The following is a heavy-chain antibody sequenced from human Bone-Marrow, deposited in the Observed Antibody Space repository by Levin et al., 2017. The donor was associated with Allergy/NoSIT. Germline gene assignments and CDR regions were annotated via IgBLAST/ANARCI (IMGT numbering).Heavy chain of an antibody. J-gene: IGHJ4*02. D-gene: IGHD4-23*01. Sequence: GESLKISCEVSGFNFRSYGMQWVRQAPGKGLEWVAAIWYDGSTKYYGDSVKGRFTISRDNSKNTLYLQMDSLRVGDTAVYFCSKSLGGGNSAAGFDHWGQGTLVTVSS. CDR1: GFNFRSYG. CDR3: SKSLGGGNSAAGFDH. CDR2: IWYDGSTK. V-gene: IGHV3-33*06.